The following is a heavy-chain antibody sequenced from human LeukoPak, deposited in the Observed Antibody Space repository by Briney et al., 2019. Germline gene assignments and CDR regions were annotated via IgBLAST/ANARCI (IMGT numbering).Heavy chain of an antibody. D-gene: IGHD6-19*01. Sequence: SETLSLTCTVSGGSISSNSYYWGWIRQPPGKGLEWIVSIDYSGSTYYNPSLKSRVTISVDTSNNQFSLNLSSVTAADTAMYYCARTDSSGWWFYFDYWGQGTQVTVSS. CDR3: ARTDSSGWWFYFDY. J-gene: IGHJ4*02. CDR1: GGSISSNSYY. CDR2: IDYSGST. V-gene: IGHV4-39*07.